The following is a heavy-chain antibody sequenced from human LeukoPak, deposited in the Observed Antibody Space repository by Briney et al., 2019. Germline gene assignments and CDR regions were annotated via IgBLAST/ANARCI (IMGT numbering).Heavy chain of an antibody. CDR3: ARQHRVTTSSYYGMDV. CDR1: GGSISSYY. V-gene: IGHV4-59*08. CDR2: IYYSGST. D-gene: IGHD5-12*01. J-gene: IGHJ6*02. Sequence: SETLSLTCTVSGGSISSYYWSWIRQPPGKGLEWIGYIYYSGSTNYNPSLKSRVTISVDTSKNQFSLKVKSVTAADTAVYYCARQHRVTTSSYYGMDVWGQGTTVTVSS.